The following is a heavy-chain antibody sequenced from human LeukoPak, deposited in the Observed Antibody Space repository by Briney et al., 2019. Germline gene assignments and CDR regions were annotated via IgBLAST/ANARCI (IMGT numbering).Heavy chain of an antibody. D-gene: IGHD3-22*01. CDR2: INPNTGGT. CDR1: GYTFTGYY. J-gene: IGHJ4*02. Sequence: ASVKVSCKTYGYTFTGYYMHWLRQAPGQGLEWMGWINPNTGGTNYAQNFQGRVTMTSDTSISTAYMELSSLRSDDTAMYYCARAPMIVVVFPTRLDFWGQGTLVTVSS. V-gene: IGHV1-2*02. CDR3: ARAPMIVVVFPTRLDF.